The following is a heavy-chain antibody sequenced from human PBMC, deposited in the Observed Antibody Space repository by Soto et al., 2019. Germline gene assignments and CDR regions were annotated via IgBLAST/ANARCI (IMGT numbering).Heavy chain of an antibody. CDR2: IYTSGST. CDR1: GGSISSYC. D-gene: IGHD3-10*01. Sequence: PSETLSLTCTVSGGSISSYCWSWIRQPAGKGLEWIGRIYTSGSTNYNPSLKSRVTMSVDTSKNQFSLKLSSVTAADTAVYYCARGRIMVRGVIKAPYYYYGMDVWGQGTTVTV. CDR3: ARGRIMVRGVIKAPYYYYGMDV. J-gene: IGHJ6*02. V-gene: IGHV4-4*07.